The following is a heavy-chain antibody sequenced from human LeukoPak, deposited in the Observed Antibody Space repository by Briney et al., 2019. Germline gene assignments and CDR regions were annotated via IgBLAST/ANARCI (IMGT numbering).Heavy chain of an antibody. J-gene: IGHJ3*02. Sequence: SETLSLTCTVSGGSISSSSYYWGWIHQPPGKGLEWIGSIYYSGSTYYNPSLKSRVTISVDTSKNQFSLKLSSVTAAGTAVYYCARLAARPTGAFDIWGQGTMVTVSS. CDR1: GGSISSSSYY. CDR2: IYYSGST. D-gene: IGHD6-6*01. V-gene: IGHV4-39*01. CDR3: ARLAARPTGAFDI.